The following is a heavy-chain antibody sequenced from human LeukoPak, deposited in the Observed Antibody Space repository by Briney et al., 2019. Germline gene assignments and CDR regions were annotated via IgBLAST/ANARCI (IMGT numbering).Heavy chain of an antibody. CDR2: INHSGNT. V-gene: IGHV4-39*07. D-gene: IGHD1-1*01. J-gene: IGHJ3*02. CDR1: GGSISSSSYY. CDR3: ARGTPHSDDAFDI. Sequence: SETLSLTCTVSGGSISSSSYYWGWIRQPPGKGLEWIGEINHSGNTNDNPSLKSRVTILVDTSKNQFSLKLSSVTAADTAVYYCARGTPHSDDAFDIWGQGTMVTVSS.